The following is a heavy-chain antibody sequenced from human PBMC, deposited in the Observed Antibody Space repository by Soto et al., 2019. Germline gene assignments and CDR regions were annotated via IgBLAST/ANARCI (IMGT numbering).Heavy chain of an antibody. CDR3: VRDRNWQLDDC. CDR1: GFAFNTYW. V-gene: IGHV3-74*01. CDR2: INGDGSST. Sequence: LRLSCAASGFAFNTYWMHWVRQAPGKGLVWVSRINGDGSSTNYADSVKGRFTISRDNAKDTLYLQMNSLRGEDTAVYYCVRDRNWQLDDCWGQGTLVTVSS. J-gene: IGHJ4*02. D-gene: IGHD1-1*01.